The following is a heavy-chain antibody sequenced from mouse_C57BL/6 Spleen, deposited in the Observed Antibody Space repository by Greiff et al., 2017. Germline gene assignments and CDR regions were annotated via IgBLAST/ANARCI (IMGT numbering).Heavy chain of an antibody. CDR1: GYTFTSYW. V-gene: IGHV1-69*01. CDR3: ARWDSSGYYFDY. CDR2: IDPSDSYT. D-gene: IGHD3-2*02. Sequence: QVQLQQSGAELVMPGASVKLSCKASGYTFTSYWMHWVKQRPGQGLEWIGEIDPSDSYTNYNQKFKGKSTLTVDKSSSTAYMQLSSLTSEDSAVYYCARWDSSGYYFDYWGQGTTLTVSS. J-gene: IGHJ2*01.